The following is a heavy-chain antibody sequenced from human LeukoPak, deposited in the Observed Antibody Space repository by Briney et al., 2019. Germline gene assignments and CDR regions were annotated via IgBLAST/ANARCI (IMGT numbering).Heavy chain of an antibody. CDR3: AADSSSWDGHPYYYYYMDV. V-gene: IGHV1-2*02. D-gene: IGHD6-13*01. Sequence: ASVKVSCKASGYTFTGYYMHWVRQAPGQGLEWMGWINPNSGGTNYAQKFRGRVTMTRDTSISTAYMELSRLRSDDTAVYYCAADSSSWDGHPYYYYYMDVWGKGTTVTVSS. J-gene: IGHJ6*03. CDR1: GYTFTGYY. CDR2: INPNSGGT.